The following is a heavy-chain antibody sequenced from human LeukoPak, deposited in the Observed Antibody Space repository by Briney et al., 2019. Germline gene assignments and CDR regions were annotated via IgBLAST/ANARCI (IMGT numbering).Heavy chain of an antibody. D-gene: IGHD3-22*01. CDR3: VKDGHYYDSSGYYNSLPY. J-gene: IGHJ4*02. Sequence: GGSLRLSCAASGFTFSSCAMSWVRQAPGKGLEWVSAISGSGGSTYYADSVKGRFTISRDNSKNTLYLQMNSLRAEDTAVYYCVKDGHYYDSSGYYNSLPYWGQGTLVTVSS. V-gene: IGHV3-23*01. CDR1: GFTFSSCA. CDR2: ISGSGGST.